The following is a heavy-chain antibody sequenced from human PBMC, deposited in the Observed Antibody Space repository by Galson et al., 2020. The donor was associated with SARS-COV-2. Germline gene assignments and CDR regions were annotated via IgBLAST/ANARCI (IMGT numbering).Heavy chain of an antibody. CDR1: GFSLSTRGMC. J-gene: IGHJ6*02. D-gene: IGHD1-26*01. CDR2: IDRVDDK. CDR3: ARMQMGVGTENGMDA. V-gene: IGHV2-70*17. Sequence: SGPTLAHPTQTLTLTCTFSGFSLSTRGMCVSWIRQPPEKALEWLARIDRVDDKFYSPSLKTRLTISKDTSKNQVVLTMTNMDAVDTATYYCARMQMGVGTENGMDAWGQGTTVTVSS.